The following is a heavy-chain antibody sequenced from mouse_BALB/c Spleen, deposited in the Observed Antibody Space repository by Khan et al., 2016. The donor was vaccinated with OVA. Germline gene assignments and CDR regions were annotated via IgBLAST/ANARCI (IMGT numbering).Heavy chain of an antibody. Sequence: EVQLQESGPSLVKPSQTLSLTCSVTGDSITTGYWNWIRKFPGNKLEYMGYIIYTGYTYYNPSLKSQISITRHTSNNQYYLQLNSVTDEDTATYXCASSSSRYAFVYWGQGTLVTVSA. CDR3: ASSSSRYAFVY. V-gene: IGHV3-8*02. CDR1: GDSITTGY. D-gene: IGHD2-14*01. J-gene: IGHJ3*01. CDR2: IIYTGYT.